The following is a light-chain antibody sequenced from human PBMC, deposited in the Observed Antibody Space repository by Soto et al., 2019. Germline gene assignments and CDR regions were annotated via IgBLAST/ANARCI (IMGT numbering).Light chain of an antibody. Sequence: QSVLTQPASVSGSPGLSITISCTGTSSDVGYYNYVSCYQQHPGKAPKLMIYDVSNRPSGASNRFSGSKSGNTASLTISGLQAEDEADYYCSSYTSSSTPYVFGTGTKVTVL. CDR2: DVS. J-gene: IGLJ1*01. CDR1: SSDVGYYNY. V-gene: IGLV2-14*01. CDR3: SSYTSSSTPYV.